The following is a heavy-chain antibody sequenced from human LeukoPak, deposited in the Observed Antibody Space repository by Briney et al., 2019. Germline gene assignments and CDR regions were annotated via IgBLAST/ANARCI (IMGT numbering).Heavy chain of an antibody. CDR2: ISAYNGDT. D-gene: IGHD4-17*01. CDR3: ARAITVTSPGGY. CDR1: GYTFTNYG. J-gene: IGHJ4*02. V-gene: IGHV1-18*01. Sequence: ASVKVSCKASGYTFTNYGISWVRQAPGQGLEWMGWISAYNGDTNYARKLQGRVTMTTDTSTSTAYMELGSLGSDDTAVYYCARAITVTSPGGYWGQGTLVTVSS.